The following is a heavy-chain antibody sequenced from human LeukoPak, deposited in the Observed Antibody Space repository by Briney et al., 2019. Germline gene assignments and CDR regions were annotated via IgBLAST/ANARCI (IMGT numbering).Heavy chain of an antibody. CDR3: ARDLRKSGSYYDY. V-gene: IGHV3-74*01. CDR2: INSDGSST. CDR1: GFTFSSSW. Sequence: GGSLTLSCAASGFTFSSSWMHWVRQAPGKGLVWVSRINSDGSSTSYADSVKGRFTISRDNAKNTLYLQMNSLRAGDTAVYYCARDLRKSGSYYDYWGQGTLVTVSS. J-gene: IGHJ4*02. D-gene: IGHD1-26*01.